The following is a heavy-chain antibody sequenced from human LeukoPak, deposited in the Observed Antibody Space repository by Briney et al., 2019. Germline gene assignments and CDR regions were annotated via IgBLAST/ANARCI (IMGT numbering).Heavy chain of an antibody. CDR3: ARRGFSSSSASGRYFDL. J-gene: IGHJ2*01. CDR1: GGSVSSNSAA. CDR2: TYYRSKWYN. D-gene: IGHD6-6*01. Sequence: SQTLSLTCAISGGSVSSNSAAWNWIRQSPSRGLEWLGRTYYRSKWYNDYAVSVKSRITFNPDTSKNQFSLQLNSVTPEDTAVYYCARRGFSSSSASGRYFDLWGRGTLVTVSS. V-gene: IGHV6-1*01.